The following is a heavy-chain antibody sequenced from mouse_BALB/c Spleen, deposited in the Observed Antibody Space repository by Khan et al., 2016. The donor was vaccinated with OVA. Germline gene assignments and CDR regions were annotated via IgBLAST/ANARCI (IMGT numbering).Heavy chain of an antibody. Sequence: VQLQQSGADLAKPGASLKMSCTASGYTFTTYWIHWIKQRPGKGLEWIGYINTSTGYTEYNKNLKDKATLTADESYSTAYMQLNSLTSADSVVYCGARGCLYGLFAYWGQGTLVTVSA. CDR3: ARGCLYGLFAY. V-gene: IGHV1-7*01. CDR2: INTSTGYT. J-gene: IGHJ3*01. D-gene: IGHD2-10*02. CDR1: GYTFTTYW.